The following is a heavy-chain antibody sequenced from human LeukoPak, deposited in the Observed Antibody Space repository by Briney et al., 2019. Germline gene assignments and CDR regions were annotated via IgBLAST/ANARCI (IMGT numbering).Heavy chain of an antibody. CDR3: AKTLWFGAGGWFDP. D-gene: IGHD3-10*01. CDR1: GYTFTGYY. CDR2: INPNSGGT. J-gene: IGHJ5*02. Sequence: ASVKVSCKASGYTFTGYYMHWVRQAPGQGLEWVGWINPNSGGTNYAQKFQGRVTMTRDTSISTAYMELSRLRSDDTAVYYCAKTLWFGAGGWFDPWGQGTLVTVSS. V-gene: IGHV1-2*02.